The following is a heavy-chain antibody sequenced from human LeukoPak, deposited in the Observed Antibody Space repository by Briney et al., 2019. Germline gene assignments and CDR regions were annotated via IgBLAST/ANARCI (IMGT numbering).Heavy chain of an antibody. CDR1: GGSFSGYY. Sequence: SETLSLTCAVYGGSFSGYYWSWIRQPPGKGLEWIGEINHSGSTNYNPSLKSRVTISVDTSKNQFSLKLSSVTAADTAVYYCARLRKGRYFDYIFDYWAQGTLATVSS. J-gene: IGHJ4*02. V-gene: IGHV4-34*01. CDR3: ARLRKGRYFDYIFDY. CDR2: INHSGST. D-gene: IGHD3-9*01.